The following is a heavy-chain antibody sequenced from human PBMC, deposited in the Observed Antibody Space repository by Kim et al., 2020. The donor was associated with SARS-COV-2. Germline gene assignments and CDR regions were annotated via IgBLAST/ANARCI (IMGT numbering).Heavy chain of an antibody. CDR2: ISYDGSNK. J-gene: IGHJ3*02. CDR3: AKEPRNLWFGELFPRDDAFDI. D-gene: IGHD3-10*01. Sequence: GGSLRLSCAASGFTFSSYGMHWVRQAPGKGLAWVAVISYDGSNKYYADSVKGRFTISIDNSKNTLYLQMNSLRAEDTDVYYCAKEPRNLWFGELFPRDDAFDIWDQGKMVTVSS. V-gene: IGHV3-30*18. CDR1: GFTFSSYG.